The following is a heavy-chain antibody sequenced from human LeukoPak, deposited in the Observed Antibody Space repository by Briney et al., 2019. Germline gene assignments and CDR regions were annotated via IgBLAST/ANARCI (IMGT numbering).Heavy chain of an antibody. CDR1: GYTFTSYG. CDR3: ARASERYNSGWYEDF. J-gene: IGHJ4*02. Sequence: ASVKVSCKASGYTFTSYGISWVRQAPGQGLEWMGWISGYSGNTQYAQNLQGRVTMTRDTSTSTAYMELRSLGSDDTAVYYCARASERYNSGWYEDFWGQGTLVTVSS. V-gene: IGHV1-18*01. D-gene: IGHD6-19*01. CDR2: ISGYSGNT.